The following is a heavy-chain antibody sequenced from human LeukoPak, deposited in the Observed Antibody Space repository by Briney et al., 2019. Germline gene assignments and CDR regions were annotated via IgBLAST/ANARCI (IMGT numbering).Heavy chain of an antibody. CDR3: VSFYETY. CDR1: GNYW. D-gene: IGHD2/OR15-2a*01. CDR2: INSDGSWT. J-gene: IGHJ4*02. V-gene: IGHV3-74*01. Sequence: GGSLRLSCAASGNYWMHWVRQAQGKGLVWVSHINSDGSWTSYADSVKGRFTISKDNAKNTVYLQMNSLRAEDTAVYYCVSFYETYWGRGTLVTVSS.